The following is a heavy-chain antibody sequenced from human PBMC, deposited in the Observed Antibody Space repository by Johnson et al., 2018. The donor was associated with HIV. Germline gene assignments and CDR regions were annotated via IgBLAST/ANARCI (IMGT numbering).Heavy chain of an antibody. CDR1: GFTFSSYA. CDR3: TTECVYWWCLNAFDI. V-gene: IGHV3-23*04. Sequence: VQLVESGGGLVQPGGSLRLSCAASGFTFSSYAMSWVRQAPGKGLEWVSGISGRGGSTYYADSVKGRFTISRDNSKNTLYLQMNSLKTEDTAVYYCTTECVYWWCLNAFDIWGQGTTVTVSS. J-gene: IGHJ3*02. CDR2: ISGRGGST. D-gene: IGHD2-21*02.